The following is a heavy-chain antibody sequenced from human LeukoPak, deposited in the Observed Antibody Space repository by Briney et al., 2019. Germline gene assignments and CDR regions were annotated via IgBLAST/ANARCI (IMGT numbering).Heavy chain of an antibody. CDR2: INSNGRNI. J-gene: IGHJ4*02. Sequence: GGFLRLSCAASGFSFSSYEMNWVRQAPGKGLGWISYINSNGRNIDYADSVRGRFTISRDNAKNSLFLQMNSLRAEDTAVYYCLCLWFGKGVYWGRGTLVTVSS. V-gene: IGHV3-48*03. CDR3: LCLWFGKGVY. D-gene: IGHD3-10*01. CDR1: GFSFSSYE.